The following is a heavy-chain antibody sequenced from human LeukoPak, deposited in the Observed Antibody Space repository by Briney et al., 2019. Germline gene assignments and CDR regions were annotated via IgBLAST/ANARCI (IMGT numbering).Heavy chain of an antibody. D-gene: IGHD2-21*01. J-gene: IGHJ3*01. CDR2: IYRDGSDK. CDR1: GFSFSSYW. V-gene: IGHV3-7*01. CDR3: VRDARLVNIDAFDV. Sequence: PGGSLRLSCAASGFSFSSYWMYWVRQAPGKGLEWVANIYRDGSDKYYADSVKGRFTISRDNAKNSLSLQMNSLRAEDTAVYYCVRDARLVNIDAFDVWGRGTKVTVSP.